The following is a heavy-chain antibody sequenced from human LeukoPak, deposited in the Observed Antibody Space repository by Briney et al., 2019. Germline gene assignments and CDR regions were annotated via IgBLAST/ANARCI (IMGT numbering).Heavy chain of an antibody. D-gene: IGHD1-7*01. CDR1: GGSISSSSYY. V-gene: IGHV4-39*01. CDR3: ARRVELRSYFDY. Sequence: SETLSLTCTVSGGSISSSSYYWGWIRQPPGKGLEWTGSIYYSGSTYYNPSLKSRVTISVDTSKNQFSLKLSSVTAADTAVYYCARRVELRSYFDYWGQGTLVTVSS. J-gene: IGHJ4*02. CDR2: IYYSGST.